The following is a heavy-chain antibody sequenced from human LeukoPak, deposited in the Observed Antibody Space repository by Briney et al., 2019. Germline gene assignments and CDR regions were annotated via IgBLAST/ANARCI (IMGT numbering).Heavy chain of an antibody. V-gene: IGHV1-69*13. CDR2: IIPIFGTA. D-gene: IGHD4-17*01. CDR3: ARVNGDYHFDY. CDR1: GGTFSSYA. Sequence: SVKVSCKASGGTFSSYAMSWVRRAPGQGFVWLGGIIPIFGTANYAQKFQGRVTITADESTSTAYMELSSLRSEDTAVYYCARVNGDYHFDYWGQGTLVTVSS. J-gene: IGHJ4*02.